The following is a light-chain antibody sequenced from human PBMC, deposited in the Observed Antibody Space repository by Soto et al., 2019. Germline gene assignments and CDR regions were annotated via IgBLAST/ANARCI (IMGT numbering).Light chain of an antibody. CDR3: QQTYSSPIT. J-gene: IGKJ5*01. V-gene: IGKV1-39*01. CDR2: AAS. Sequence: DTQMNQSPSSLSASVGGSIGITCRASQSISSYLNWYQQRPGKAPKLLISAASILQSGVPSRFSGSGSGTDFTLTISNLQPEDFAGYYCQQTYSSPITFGQGTRLEIK. CDR1: QSISSY.